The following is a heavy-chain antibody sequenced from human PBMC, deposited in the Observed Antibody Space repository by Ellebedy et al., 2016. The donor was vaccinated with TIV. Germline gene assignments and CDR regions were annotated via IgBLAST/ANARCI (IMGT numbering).Heavy chain of an antibody. CDR2: ISWDGGST. J-gene: IGHJ3*02. CDR1: GFTFDDFA. Sequence: GESLKISXAASGFTFDDFAMHWVRQAPGKGLEWVSLISWDGGSTYYADSVKGRFTISRDNSKNYLYLQMSSLRGGDTALYYCAKDSSPSSGHALATFDMWGQGTMVTVSS. D-gene: IGHD3-22*01. V-gene: IGHV3-43D*03. CDR3: AKDSSPSSGHALATFDM.